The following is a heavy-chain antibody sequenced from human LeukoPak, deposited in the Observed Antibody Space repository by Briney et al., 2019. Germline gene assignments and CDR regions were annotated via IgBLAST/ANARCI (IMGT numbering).Heavy chain of an antibody. J-gene: IGHJ5*02. CDR3: ARGDWFDP. Sequence: GRSLRLSCAASGFTFSSYAMHWVRQAPGKGLEWVAVISYDGSNKYYADSVKGRFTISRDNSKNTLYLQMNSLRAGDTAVYYCARGDWFDPWGQGTLVTVSS. CDR2: ISYDGSNK. CDR1: GFTFSSYA. V-gene: IGHV3-30-3*01.